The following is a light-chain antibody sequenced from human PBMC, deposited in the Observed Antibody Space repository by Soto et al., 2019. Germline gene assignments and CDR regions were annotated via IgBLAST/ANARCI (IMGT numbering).Light chain of an antibody. CDR1: QSVSSSY. J-gene: IGKJ1*01. CDR2: GAS. CDR3: QQYGSSPGT. V-gene: IGKV3-20*01. Sequence: EIVLTQSPGTLSLSPGERATLSCRASQSVSSSYLAWYLQKPGQAPRLLIYGASSRATGIPDRFSGSGSGTDFTFTISRLEPEDFAVYYSQQYGSSPGTFGQGTKVDIK.